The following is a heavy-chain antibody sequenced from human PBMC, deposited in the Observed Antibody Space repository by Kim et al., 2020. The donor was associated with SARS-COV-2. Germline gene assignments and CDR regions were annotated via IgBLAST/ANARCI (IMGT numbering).Heavy chain of an antibody. CDR3: ARDRIAAVFDP. CDR1: GGSISSGGYY. D-gene: IGHD6-13*01. V-gene: IGHV4-31*03. CDR2: IYYSGST. Sequence: SETLSLTCTVSGGSISSGGYYWSWIRQHPGKGLEWIGYIYYSGSTYYNPSLKSRVTISVDTSKNQFSLKLSSVTAADTAVYYCARDRIAAVFDPWGQGTLVTVSS. J-gene: IGHJ5*02.